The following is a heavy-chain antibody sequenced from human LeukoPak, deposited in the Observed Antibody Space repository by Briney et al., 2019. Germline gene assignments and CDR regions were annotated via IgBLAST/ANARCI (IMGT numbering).Heavy chain of an antibody. J-gene: IGHJ5*02. D-gene: IGHD1-26*01. CDR3: APGGTYSSLWFDP. CDR2: IYHSGST. V-gene: IGHV4-4*02. CDR1: GGSISSSNW. Sequence: PSETLSLTCAVSGGSISSSNWWSWVRQPPGKGLEWIGEIYHSGSTNYNPSLKSRVTMSVDKSKNQFSLKLSSVTAADTAVYYCAPGGTYSSLWFDPWGQGTLVTVSS.